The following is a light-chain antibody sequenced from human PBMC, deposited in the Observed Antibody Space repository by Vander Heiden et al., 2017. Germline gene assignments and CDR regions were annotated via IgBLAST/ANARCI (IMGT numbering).Light chain of an antibody. V-gene: IGLV1-51*01. J-gene: IGLJ2*01. Sequence: QSVLTQPPPVPAAPGQKVTISCSGSSSNIGNNYVSWYQQLPGTAPKLLIYDNNKRPSGIPDRFSGSKSGTSATLGITGLQTGDEADYYCGTWDSSLSAGVFGGGTKLTVL. CDR2: DNN. CDR3: GTWDSSLSAGV. CDR1: SSNIGNNY.